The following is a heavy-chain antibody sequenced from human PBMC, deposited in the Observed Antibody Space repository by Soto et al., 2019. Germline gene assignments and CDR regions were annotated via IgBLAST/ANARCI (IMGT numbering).Heavy chain of an antibody. CDR1: GFTFSSYA. Sequence: EVQLLESGGGLVQPGGSLRLSCAAAGFTFSSYAMSWLRQAPGKGLEWVSAISGSGGSTYYADSVKGRFTISRDNSKNTRYLQMNCLSAGDTAGYYGAKEIGRIQLWDKGEPIDYWGQGTLVTVSS. CDR3: AKEIGRIQLWDKGEPIDY. J-gene: IGHJ4*02. V-gene: IGHV3-23*01. D-gene: IGHD5-18*01. CDR2: ISGSGGST.